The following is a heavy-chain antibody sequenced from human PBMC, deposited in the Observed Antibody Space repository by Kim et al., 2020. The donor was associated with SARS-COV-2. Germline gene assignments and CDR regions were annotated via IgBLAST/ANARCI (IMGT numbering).Heavy chain of an antibody. CDR3: ARAREGTPWAYGHFDL. Sequence: ASVKVSCKASADTFSGHNMNWVRQAPGQGLEWIGWINPNSGGTNYAQKFQGRVTMTRDTSIRTVYMELSGLTSDDTAVYYCARAREGTPWAYGHFDLWGRGTLGTVSS. V-gene: IGHV1-2*02. CDR2: INPNSGGT. D-gene: IGHD2-15*01. CDR1: ADTFSGHN. J-gene: IGHJ2*01.